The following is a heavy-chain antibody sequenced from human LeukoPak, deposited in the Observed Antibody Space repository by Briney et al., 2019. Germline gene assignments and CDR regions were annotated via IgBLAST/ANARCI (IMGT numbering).Heavy chain of an antibody. CDR2: INPNSGNT. V-gene: IGHV1-8*02. J-gene: IGHJ6*03. CDR3: ARGTGWGAYYYYYYYMDV. Sequence: ASVKVSCKASGYTFTGYYMHWVRQAPGQGLEWMGRINPNSGNTGYAQKFQGRVTMTRNTSISTAYMELSSLRSEDTAVYYCARGTGWGAYYYYYYYMDVWGKGTTVTVSS. D-gene: IGHD6-19*01. CDR1: GYTFTGYY.